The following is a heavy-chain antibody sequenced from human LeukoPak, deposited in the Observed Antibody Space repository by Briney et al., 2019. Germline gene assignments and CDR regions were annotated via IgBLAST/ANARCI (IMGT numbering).Heavy chain of an antibody. D-gene: IGHD4-17*01. CDR3: ARDAGYGDYPLDY. Sequence: SVKVSCKASGGTFSSYAISWVRQAPGQGLEWMGEIIPIFGTANYAQKFQGRVTITADESTSTAYMELSSLRSEDTAVYYCARDAGYGDYPLDYWGQGTLVTVSS. J-gene: IGHJ4*02. CDR1: GGTFSSYA. V-gene: IGHV1-69*01. CDR2: IIPIFGTA.